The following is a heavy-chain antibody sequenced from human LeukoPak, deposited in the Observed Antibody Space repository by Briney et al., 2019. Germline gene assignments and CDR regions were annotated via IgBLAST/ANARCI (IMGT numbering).Heavy chain of an antibody. CDR2: ISSSGSPI. D-gene: IGHD2-21*02. Sequence: GGSLRLSCEASGFTFSSYEMNWVRQAPGKGLEWLAYISSSGSPIYYADSVKGRFTISRDNAKNSVSLQMNSLRAEDTAVYFCASHCGGDCYQFTAFDIWGQGTMVTVSS. CDR3: ASHCGGDCYQFTAFDI. V-gene: IGHV3-48*03. CDR1: GFTFSSYE. J-gene: IGHJ3*02.